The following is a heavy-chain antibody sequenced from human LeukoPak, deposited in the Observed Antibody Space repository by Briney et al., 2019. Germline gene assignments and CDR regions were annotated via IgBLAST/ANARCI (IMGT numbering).Heavy chain of an antibody. Sequence: SETLSLTCAVYGGSFSGYYWSWIRQPPGKGLEWIGEINHSGSTNYNPSLKSRVTISVDTSKNQFSPKLSSVTAADTAVYYCASGAVLVGYYYGMDVWGQGTTVTVSS. D-gene: IGHD1-26*01. CDR2: INHSGST. CDR3: ASGAVLVGYYYGMDV. CDR1: GGSFSGYY. V-gene: IGHV4-34*01. J-gene: IGHJ6*02.